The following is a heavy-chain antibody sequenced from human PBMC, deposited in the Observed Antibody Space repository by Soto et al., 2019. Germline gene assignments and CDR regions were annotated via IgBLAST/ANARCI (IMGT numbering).Heavy chain of an antibody. D-gene: IGHD3-3*01. CDR3: ARDRFFSLSGYPENWFDP. CDR1: GYTFTSYG. Sequence: ASVKVSCKASGYTFTSYGISWVRQAPGQGLEWMGWISAYNGNTNYAQKLQGRVTMTTDTSTSTAYMELRSLRSDDTAVYYCARDRFFSLSGYPENWFDPWAQGTLVTVSS. J-gene: IGHJ5*02. V-gene: IGHV1-18*01. CDR2: ISAYNGNT.